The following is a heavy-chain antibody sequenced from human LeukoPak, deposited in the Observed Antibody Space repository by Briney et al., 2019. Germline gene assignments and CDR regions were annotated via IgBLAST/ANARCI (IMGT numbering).Heavy chain of an antibody. CDR1: GFTFSSYG. CDR3: ARENPTWVIGGFDY. CDR2: KWYDGSDK. Sequence: GGSLRLSCAASGFTFSSYGMHWVRQAPGKGLEWVAVKWYDGSDKYYADSVKGRFTISRDNSKNTLYLQMNSLRAEDTAVYYCARENPTWVIGGFDYWGQGTLVTVSS. V-gene: IGHV3-33*01. J-gene: IGHJ4*02. D-gene: IGHD2-21*01.